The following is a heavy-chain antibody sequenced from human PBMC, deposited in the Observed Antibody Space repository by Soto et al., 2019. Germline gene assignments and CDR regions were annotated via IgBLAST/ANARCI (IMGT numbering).Heavy chain of an antibody. Sequence: QLQESGPGLVKPSETLSLTCTVSGGSITTYYWGWIRQPPGKGLEWIGSMYYSGSSYYNPSLRSRVTISVDTSKNQFSLRLRSVPAADTAVYYCARLQEMVYYDSSGHPDYWGQGTLVTVSS. V-gene: IGHV4-39*01. J-gene: IGHJ4*02. CDR1: GGSITTYY. D-gene: IGHD3-22*01. CDR3: ARLQEMVYYDSSGHPDY. CDR2: MYYSGSS.